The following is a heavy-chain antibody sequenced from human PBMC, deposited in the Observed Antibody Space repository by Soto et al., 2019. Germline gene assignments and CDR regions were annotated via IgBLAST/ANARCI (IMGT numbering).Heavy chain of an antibody. CDR1: GFSLSTSAVG. Sequence: QITLKESGPTLVKPTQTLTLTCTFSGFSLSTSAVGVGWIRQPPGKALEWLALIYWDDDKRYSPSLQRRLTITKDTSKNQVVLTMTNMDPVDTATYYCAHRPLYYDSGSYYNWFDPWGQGTLVTVSS. J-gene: IGHJ5*02. CDR2: IYWDDDK. D-gene: IGHD3-10*01. CDR3: AHRPLYYDSGSYYNWFDP. V-gene: IGHV2-5*02.